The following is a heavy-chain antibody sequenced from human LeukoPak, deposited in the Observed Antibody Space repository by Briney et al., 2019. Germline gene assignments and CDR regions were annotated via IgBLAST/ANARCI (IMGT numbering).Heavy chain of an antibody. D-gene: IGHD3-10*01. V-gene: IGHV4-4*07. CDR2: IYTSGST. CDR1: GGSISSYY. Sequence: PSETLSLTCTVSGGSISSYYWSWIRQPAGKGLEWIGRIYTSGSTNYNPSLKSRVTMSVDTSKNQLSLKLSSVTAADTAVYYCARVEGSGSYYGSSYNWFDPWGQGTLVTVSS. J-gene: IGHJ5*02. CDR3: ARVEGSGSYYGSSYNWFDP.